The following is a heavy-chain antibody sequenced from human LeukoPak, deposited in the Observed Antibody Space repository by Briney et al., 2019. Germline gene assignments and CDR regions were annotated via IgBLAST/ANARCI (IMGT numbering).Heavy chain of an antibody. CDR1: GGSINYYY. CDR3: ARYHPTVSSLDV. J-gene: IGHJ6*02. D-gene: IGHD1-1*01. V-gene: IGHV4-59*13. Sequence: PSETLSLTCNVSGGSINYYYWSWIRQPPGKGLEWIGHIYYTGSTNYNPSLKSRVTISIDTSKNQFSLKLTSVTATDTAVYFCARYHPTVSSLDVWGQGTTVTVSS. CDR2: IYYTGST.